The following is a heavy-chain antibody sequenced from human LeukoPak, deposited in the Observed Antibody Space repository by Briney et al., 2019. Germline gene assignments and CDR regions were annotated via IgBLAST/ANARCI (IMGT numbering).Heavy chain of an antibody. V-gene: IGHV3-30*04. Sequence: PGGSLRLSCVASGFTFSSYNMHWVRQAPGKGLEWVAVISYDGRNKYYADSVKGRSTISRDNSKNTLYLQVNSPSPEDTAVYYCGRDTVGYGGAFDIWGQGTMVTVSS. CDR1: GFTFSSYN. D-gene: IGHD5-18*01. CDR2: ISYDGRNK. CDR3: GRDTVGYGGAFDI. J-gene: IGHJ3*02.